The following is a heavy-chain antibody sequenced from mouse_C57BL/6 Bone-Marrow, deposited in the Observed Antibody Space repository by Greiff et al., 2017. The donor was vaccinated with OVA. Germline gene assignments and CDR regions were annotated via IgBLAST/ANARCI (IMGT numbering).Heavy chain of an antibody. V-gene: IGHV14-4*01. CDR3: TTRWLLKAMDY. Sequence: VQLQQSGAELVRPGASVKLSCTASGFNIKDDYMHWVKQRPEQGLEWIGWIDPENGDTEYASKFQGKATITADTSSNTAYLQLSSLTSEDTAVYYCTTRWLLKAMDYWGQGTSVTVSS. D-gene: IGHD2-3*01. J-gene: IGHJ4*01. CDR1: GFNIKDDY. CDR2: IDPENGDT.